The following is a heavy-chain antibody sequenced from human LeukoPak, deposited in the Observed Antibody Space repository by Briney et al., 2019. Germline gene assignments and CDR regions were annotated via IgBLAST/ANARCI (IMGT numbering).Heavy chain of an antibody. Sequence: ASETLSLTCAVYGGSFSGYYWSWIRQPPGKGLEWIGEINHSGSTNYNPSLKGRVTISVDTSKNQFSLKLSSVTAADTAVYYCARGSQYYYDSSGYYSHDYWGQGTLVTVSS. CDR3: ARGSQYYYDSSGYYSHDY. J-gene: IGHJ4*02. D-gene: IGHD3-22*01. V-gene: IGHV4-34*01. CDR2: INHSGST. CDR1: GGSFSGYY.